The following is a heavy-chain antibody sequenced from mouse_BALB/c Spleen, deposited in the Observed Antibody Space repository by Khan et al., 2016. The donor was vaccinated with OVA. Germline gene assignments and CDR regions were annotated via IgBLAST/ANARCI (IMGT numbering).Heavy chain of an antibody. CDR2: ITYRGST. J-gene: IGHJ3*01. CDR3: ARGRAY. V-gene: IGHV3-2*02. CDR1: GYSITSDYA. Sequence: EVQLQESGPGLVKPSQSLSLTCTVSGYSITSDYAWNWIRQFPGNKLEWMGFITYRGSTSYTTSLKCRISITRNKSKNQFFLQLNSWTTEDTATYYCARGRAYWGQGTLVTGSA.